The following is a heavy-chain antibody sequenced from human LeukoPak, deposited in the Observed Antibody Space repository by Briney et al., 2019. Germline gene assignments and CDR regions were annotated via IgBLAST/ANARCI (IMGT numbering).Heavy chain of an antibody. J-gene: IGHJ4*02. CDR2: IYYSGST. CDR3: ARHGSTDYFDY. Sequence: SETLSLTCAVSGGSISSTTSYWGWIRQPPGKGLEWIGRIYYSGSTFYNPSLKSRVSISVDTSKNQLSLRLSSVTAADTAVYYCARHGSTDYFDYWGQGTLVAVSS. D-gene: IGHD2-2*03. CDR1: GGSISSTTSY. V-gene: IGHV4-39*01.